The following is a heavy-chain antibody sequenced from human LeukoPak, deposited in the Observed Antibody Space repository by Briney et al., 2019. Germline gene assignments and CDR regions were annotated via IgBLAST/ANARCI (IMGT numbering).Heavy chain of an antibody. CDR3: ARQTFDYYGSGSYYNVYDY. Sequence: GASVKVSCKASGYTFTSYAMNWVRQAPGQGLEWMGWINTNTGNPAYAQGFTGRFVFSLDTSVSTAYLQISSLKAEDTAVYYCARQTFDYYGSGSYYNVYDYWGQGTLVTVSS. V-gene: IGHV7-4-1*02. CDR1: GYTFTSYA. J-gene: IGHJ4*02. D-gene: IGHD3-10*01. CDR2: INTNTGNP.